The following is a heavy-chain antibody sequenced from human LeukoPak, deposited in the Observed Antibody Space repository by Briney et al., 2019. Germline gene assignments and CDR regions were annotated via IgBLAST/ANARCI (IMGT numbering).Heavy chain of an antibody. J-gene: IGHJ5*02. D-gene: IGHD3-22*01. CDR1: GGSISSSSYY. V-gene: IGHV4-39*07. CDR2: IYYSGST. Sequence: SETLSLTCTVSGGSISSSSYYWGWIRQPPGKGLEWIGSIYYSGSTYYNPSLKSRVTISVDTSKNQFSLKLSSVTAADTAVYYCARGDSSSSNWFDPWGQGTLVTVSS. CDR3: ARGDSSSSNWFDP.